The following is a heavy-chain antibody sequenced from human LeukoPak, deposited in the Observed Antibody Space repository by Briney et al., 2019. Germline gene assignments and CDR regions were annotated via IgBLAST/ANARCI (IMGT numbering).Heavy chain of an antibody. D-gene: IGHD1-26*01. CDR2: IYTSGST. CDR1: GCSISGYY. CDR3: ARQSNVYSESPRRPFDV. V-gene: IGHV4-4*09. Sequence: KPSENLSLNCTVSGCSISGYYWSWIRHPPGHGLEWIGYIYTSGSTDYNPFLKSRVTISLVTSKNQFSLNLSSVNAAEPAVYYCARQSNVYSESPRRPFDVWGQGTMVTVSS. J-gene: IGHJ3*01.